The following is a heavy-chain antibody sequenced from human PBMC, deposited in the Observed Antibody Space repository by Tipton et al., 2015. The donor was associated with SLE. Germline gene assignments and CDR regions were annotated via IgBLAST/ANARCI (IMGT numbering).Heavy chain of an antibody. Sequence: TLSLTCAVYGGSFSGYYWSWIRQPPGKGLEWIGYIYTSGSTNYNPSLKSRVTISVDTSKNQFSLKLSSVTAADTAVYYCATSDYGDYVPYAFDIWGRGTMVTVSS. CDR3: ATSDYGDYVPYAFDI. D-gene: IGHD4-17*01. CDR1: GGSFSGYY. CDR2: IYTSGST. V-gene: IGHV4-4*08. J-gene: IGHJ3*02.